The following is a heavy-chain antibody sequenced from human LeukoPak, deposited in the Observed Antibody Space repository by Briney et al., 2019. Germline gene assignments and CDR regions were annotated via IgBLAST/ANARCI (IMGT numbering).Heavy chain of an antibody. D-gene: IGHD2-21*01. CDR2: ISTSGSAT. CDR1: GFTFSTYE. V-gene: IGHV3-48*03. CDR3: AREGDSNHLDY. J-gene: IGHJ4*02. Sequence: PGGSLRLSCAASGFTFSTYEMNWVRQAPGQGLDWVSYISTSGSATYYAASVKGRFTISRDNSKNSLYLQMNSLRAEDTALYYCAREGDSNHLDYWGQGILVTVSS.